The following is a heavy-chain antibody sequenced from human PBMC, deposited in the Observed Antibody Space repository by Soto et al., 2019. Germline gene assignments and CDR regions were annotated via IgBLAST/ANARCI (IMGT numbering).Heavy chain of an antibody. V-gene: IGHV3-30-3*01. CDR2: ISYDGSNK. Sequence: QVQLVESGGGVVQPGRSLRLSCAASGFTFSSYAMHWVRQAPGKGLEGVAVISYDGSNKYYADSVKGRFTISRDNSKNTLYLQMNSLRAEDTAVYYCASSRQYWGSETSFDYWGQGTLVTVSS. CDR3: ASSRQYWGSETSFDY. D-gene: IGHD7-27*01. J-gene: IGHJ4*02. CDR1: GFTFSSYA.